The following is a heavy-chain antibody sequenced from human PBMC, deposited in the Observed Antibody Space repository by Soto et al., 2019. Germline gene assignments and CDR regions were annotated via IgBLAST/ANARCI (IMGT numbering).Heavy chain of an antibody. Sequence: SETLSLTCTVSGGSISSYYWSWIRQPPGKGLEWIGYIHYSGSTNYNPSLKSRVTISVDTSKNQFSLKLSSVTAADTAVYYCARVTARWFDPWGQGTLVTVSS. J-gene: IGHJ5*02. D-gene: IGHD6-6*01. CDR2: IHYSGST. V-gene: IGHV4-59*01. CDR3: ARVTARWFDP. CDR1: GGSISSYY.